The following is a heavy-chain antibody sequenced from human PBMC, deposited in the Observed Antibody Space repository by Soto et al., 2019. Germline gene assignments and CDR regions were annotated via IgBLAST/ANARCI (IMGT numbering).Heavy chain of an antibody. V-gene: IGHV4-31*03. CDR3: ARGHGNLDY. Sequence: QVQLQESGPGLVKPSLTLSLTCTVSGGSINSGGFYWTWIRQHPGKGLEWIGNIYYSAYSGTTYYNPSLKSRITISADTSKNQFSLRLSSVTAADTAVYYCARGHGNLDYWGQGTLVTVSS. J-gene: IGHJ4*02. CDR1: GGSINSGGFY. CDR2: IYYSAYSGTT.